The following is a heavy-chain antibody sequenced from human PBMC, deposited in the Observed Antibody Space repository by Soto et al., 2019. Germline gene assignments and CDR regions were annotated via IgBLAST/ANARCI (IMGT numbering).Heavy chain of an antibody. CDR3: ARDNKYQLLPAEQQLDVGGAFDI. Sequence: SETLSLTCTVSGGSISSGGYYWSWIRQHPGKGLEWIGYIYYSGSTYYNPSLKSRVTISVDTSKNQFSLKLSSVTAADTAVYYCARDNKYQLLPAEQQLDVGGAFDIWGQGTMVTVSS. J-gene: IGHJ3*02. V-gene: IGHV4-31*03. D-gene: IGHD2-2*01. CDR1: GGSISSGGYY. CDR2: IYYSGST.